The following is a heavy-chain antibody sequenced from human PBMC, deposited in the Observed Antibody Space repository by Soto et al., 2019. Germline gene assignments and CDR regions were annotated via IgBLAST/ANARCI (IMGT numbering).Heavy chain of an antibody. D-gene: IGHD2-15*01. CDR1: GFTFSSYA. CDR3: APAGCDGGNCYALVGLRYGMDV. J-gene: IGHJ6*02. Sequence: QVQLVESGGGVVQPGRSLRLSCAASGFTFSSYAMHWVRQAPGKGLEWVAVISYDGNNKYYADSVKGRFTISRDNSKXTXXXQXYRLRAEDTAVYYCAPAGCDGGNCYALVGLRYGMDVWGQGTTVTVSS. CDR2: ISYDGNNK. V-gene: IGHV3-30-3*01.